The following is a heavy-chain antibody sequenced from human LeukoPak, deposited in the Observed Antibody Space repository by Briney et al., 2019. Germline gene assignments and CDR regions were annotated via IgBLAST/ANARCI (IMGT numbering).Heavy chain of an antibody. CDR1: GGSISSSSYY. CDR3: ACDFWSGYYLSFLTYGMDV. D-gene: IGHD3-3*01. V-gene: IGHV4-39*01. J-gene: IGHJ6*02. CDR2: IYYSGST. Sequence: SETLSLTCTVSGGSISSSSYYWGWIRQPPGKGLEWIGRIYYSGSTYYNPSLKSRVTISVDTSKNQFSLKLSSVTAADTAVYYCACDFWSGYYLSFLTYGMDVWGQGTTVTVSS.